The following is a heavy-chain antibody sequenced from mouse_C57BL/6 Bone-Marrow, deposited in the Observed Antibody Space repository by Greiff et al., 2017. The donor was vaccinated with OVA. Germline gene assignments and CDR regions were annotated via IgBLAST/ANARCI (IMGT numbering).Heavy chain of an antibody. J-gene: IGHJ2*01. D-gene: IGHD2-5*01. CDR3: ARFPAYYSNYFDY. V-gene: IGHV1-50*01. Sequence: QVQLQQSGAELVKPGASVKLSCKASGYTFTSYWMQWVKQRPGQGLEWIGEIDPSDSYTNYNQKFKGKATLTVDTSSSTAYMQLSSLTSEDSAVYYCARFPAYYSNYFDYWGQGTTLTVSS. CDR1: GYTFTSYW. CDR2: IDPSDSYT.